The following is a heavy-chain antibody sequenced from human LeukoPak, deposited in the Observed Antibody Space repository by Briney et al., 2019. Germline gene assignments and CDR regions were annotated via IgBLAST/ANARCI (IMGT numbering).Heavy chain of an antibody. CDR2: ISYDGSNK. CDR3: AAGSGSYYPDYYGMDV. Sequence: GGSLRLSCAASGFTFSSYAMHWVRQAPGKGLEWVAVISYDGSNKYYADSVKGRFTISRDNSKNTLYLQMNSLRAEDTAVYYCAAGSGSYYPDYYGMDVRGQGTTVTVSS. J-gene: IGHJ6*02. V-gene: IGHV3-30-3*01. CDR1: GFTFSSYA. D-gene: IGHD3-10*01.